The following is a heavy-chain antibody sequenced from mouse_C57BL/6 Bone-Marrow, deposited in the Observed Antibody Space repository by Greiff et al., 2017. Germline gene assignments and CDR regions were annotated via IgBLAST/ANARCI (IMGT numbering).Heavy chain of an antibody. CDR1: GYTFTSYW. Sequence: QVQLKQSGAELVMPGASVKLSCKASGYTFTSYWMHWVKQRPGQGLEWIGEIDPSDSYTNYNQKFKGKSTLTVDKSSSTAYMQLSSLTSEDSAVYYCARAAWLRRGAWFAYWGQGTLVTVSA. D-gene: IGHD2-2*01. V-gene: IGHV1-69*01. CDR3: ARAAWLRRGAWFAY. J-gene: IGHJ3*01. CDR2: IDPSDSYT.